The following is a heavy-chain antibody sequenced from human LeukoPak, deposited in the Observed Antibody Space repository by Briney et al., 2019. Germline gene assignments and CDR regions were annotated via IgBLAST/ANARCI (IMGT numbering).Heavy chain of an antibody. V-gene: IGHV3-21*01. CDR2: ISTVSTYK. CDR3: ARDGSGFYLYYYMDV. CDR1: GFTFSSYS. Sequence: PGGSLRLSCAASGFTFSSYSMNWVRQAPGKGLEWVSSISTVSTYKFYSDSVKGRFTISRDNAKNTLYLQMSSLTAEDTAVYYCARDGSGFYLYYYMDVWGRGTPVTVSS. J-gene: IGHJ6*03. D-gene: IGHD6-25*01.